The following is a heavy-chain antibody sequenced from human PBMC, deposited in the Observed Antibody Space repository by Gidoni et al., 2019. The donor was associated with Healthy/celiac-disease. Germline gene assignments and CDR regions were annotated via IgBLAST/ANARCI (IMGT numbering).Heavy chain of an antibody. V-gene: IGHV4-4*02. D-gene: IGHD3-3*01. Sequence: CSWVRQPPGKGLEWIGEIYHSGSTNYNPSLKSRVTISVDKSKNQFSLKLSSVTAADTAVYYCARAGFWSPEYYYYYMDVWGKGTTVTVSS. CDR2: IYHSGST. CDR3: ARAGFWSPEYYYYYMDV. J-gene: IGHJ6*03.